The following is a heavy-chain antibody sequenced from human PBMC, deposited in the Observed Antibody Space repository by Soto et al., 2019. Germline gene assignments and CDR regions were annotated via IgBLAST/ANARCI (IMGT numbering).Heavy chain of an antibody. D-gene: IGHD3-22*01. CDR3: ARRDYYDSTAYFY. Sequence: RGESLKISCKGSGYTFTDFWIAWVRQMPGKVLEWMGLVYPDDSDTRYSPSLQGQVTISADKSISTAYLQWGSLKASDTAMYYCARRDYYDSTAYFYWGQGXLVTVYS. J-gene: IGHJ4*02. CDR1: GYTFTDFW. V-gene: IGHV5-51*01. CDR2: VYPDDSDT.